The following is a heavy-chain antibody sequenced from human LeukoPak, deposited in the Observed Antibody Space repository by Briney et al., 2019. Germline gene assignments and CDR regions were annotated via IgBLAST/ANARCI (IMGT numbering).Heavy chain of an antibody. V-gene: IGHV3-15*01. Sequence: GGSLRLSCAASGFTFSNAWMSWVRQAPGKGLEWVGRIKSKTDGETTDYAAPVKGRFTISRDDSKNTLYLQMNSLKTEDTAVYYCTTEFWGGYDYYYYGMDVWGQGTTVTVSS. D-gene: IGHD3-3*01. J-gene: IGHJ6*02. CDR2: IKSKTDGETT. CDR1: GFTFSNAW. CDR3: TTEFWGGYDYYYYGMDV.